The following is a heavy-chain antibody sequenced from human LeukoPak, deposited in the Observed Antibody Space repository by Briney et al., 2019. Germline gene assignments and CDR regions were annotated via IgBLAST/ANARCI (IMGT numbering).Heavy chain of an antibody. CDR2: IYYTGIA. CDR3: ARLEGNYFDY. D-gene: IGHD3-10*01. V-gene: IGHV4-59*01. CDR1: GGSISSYY. Sequence: SETLSLTCSVSGGSISSYYWSWVRQPPGKGLEWIGYIYYTGIADYSPSLRSRVTITVDTSKNQFSLRMSSVTAADTAMYYCARLEGNYFDYWGQGILVTVSS. J-gene: IGHJ4*02.